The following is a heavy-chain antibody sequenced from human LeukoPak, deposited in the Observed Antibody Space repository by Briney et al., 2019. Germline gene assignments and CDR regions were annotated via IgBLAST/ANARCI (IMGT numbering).Heavy chain of an antibody. CDR3: AASNSVVSGWYGGGGGYYYGMDV. Sequence: SVKVSCKASGGTFSSYAISWVRQAPGQGLEWMGGIIPIFGTANYAQKFQGRVTITADKSTSTAYMELSSLRSEDTAVYYCAASNSVVSGWYGGGGGYYYGMDVWGKGTTVTVSS. CDR1: GGTFSSYA. J-gene: IGHJ6*04. V-gene: IGHV1-69*06. CDR2: IIPIFGTA. D-gene: IGHD6-19*01.